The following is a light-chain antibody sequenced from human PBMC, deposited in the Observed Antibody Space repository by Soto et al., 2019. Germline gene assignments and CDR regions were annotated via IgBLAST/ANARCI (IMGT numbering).Light chain of an antibody. Sequence: EIVMTQSPATLSVSPGERATLSCRASQSVNSNLAWYRQKPGQAPRLLIYGASTRATGIPARFSGSGSGTEFTITINSLQSEDFAVYYCQQYNEWPPLTFGGGTKVEIK. CDR2: GAS. J-gene: IGKJ4*01. CDR3: QQYNEWPPLT. CDR1: QSVNSN. V-gene: IGKV3-15*01.